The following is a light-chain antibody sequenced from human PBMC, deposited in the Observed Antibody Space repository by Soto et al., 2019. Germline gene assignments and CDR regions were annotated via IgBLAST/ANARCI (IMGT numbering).Light chain of an antibody. Sequence: QLVLTQPPSASGTPGQRVTISCSGSSSNIGSNTVSWYQQLPGTAPKLLIYSNNQRPSGVPDRFSGSKSGTSASLAISGLRSEDEADYYCATWDDSPRWVFGGGTKLTVL. J-gene: IGLJ3*02. V-gene: IGLV1-44*01. CDR3: ATWDDSPRWV. CDR2: SNN. CDR1: SSNIGSNT.